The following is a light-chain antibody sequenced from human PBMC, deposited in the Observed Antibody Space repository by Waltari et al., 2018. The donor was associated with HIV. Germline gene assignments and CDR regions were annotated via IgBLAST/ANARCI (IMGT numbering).Light chain of an antibody. CDR2: EVN. CDR3: CSYSDRRIYV. Sequence: QSALTQPASVSGSLGQSITISCTGTSSDVGNYDLVSWYQQHPGKAPKIIIYEVNKRPPGASNRMSGSKSGNTASLTISGLQAEDEADYCCSYSDRRIYVFGSGTRVSAL. V-gene: IGLV2-23*02. J-gene: IGLJ1*01. CDR1: SSDVGNYDL.